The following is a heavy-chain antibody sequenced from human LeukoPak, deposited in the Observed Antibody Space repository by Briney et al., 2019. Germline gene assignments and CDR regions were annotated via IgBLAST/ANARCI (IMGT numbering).Heavy chain of an antibody. CDR2: ISSGSSTI. CDR3: VTSRGHLDY. D-gene: IGHD2/OR15-2a*01. V-gene: IGHV3-48*04. CDR1: GFTFDAYH. J-gene: IGHJ4*02. Sequence: PGGSLRLSCAASGFTFDAYHMNWVRQAPGKGLEWLAYISSGSSTIYYADSVKGRFTVSRDNAKETLYLQLDSLRAEDTAVYYCVTSRGHLDYWGQGTLVTVSS.